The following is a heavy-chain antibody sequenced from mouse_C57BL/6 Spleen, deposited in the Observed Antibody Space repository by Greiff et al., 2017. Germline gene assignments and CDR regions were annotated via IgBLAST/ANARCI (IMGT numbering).Heavy chain of an antibody. CDR3: AREGYYGCLMDY. Sequence: VQLQQSGPELVKPGASVKMSCKASGYTFTDYNMHWVKQSHGKSLEWIGYINPNNGGTSYNQKFKGQATLSVNKSASTAYMELRSLTSEESAVYYFAREGYYGCLMDYWGQGTSVTVSS. V-gene: IGHV1-22*01. J-gene: IGHJ4*01. CDR1: GYTFTDYN. D-gene: IGHD1-1*01. CDR2: INPNNGGT.